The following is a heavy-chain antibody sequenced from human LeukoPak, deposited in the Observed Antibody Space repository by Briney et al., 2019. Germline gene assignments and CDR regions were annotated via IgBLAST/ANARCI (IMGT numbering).Heavy chain of an antibody. CDR1: GFTFSSYS. D-gene: IGHD4-17*01. J-gene: IGHJ4*02. Sequence: PGGSLRLSCAASGFTFSSYSMNWVRQAPGKGLEWVSYISSSSSTIYYADSVKGRFTISRDNAKNSLYLQMNSLRAEDTAVYYCARAQMTTVTTGSDYWGQGTLVTVSS. CDR2: ISSSSSTI. CDR3: ARAQMTTVTTGSDY. V-gene: IGHV3-48*04.